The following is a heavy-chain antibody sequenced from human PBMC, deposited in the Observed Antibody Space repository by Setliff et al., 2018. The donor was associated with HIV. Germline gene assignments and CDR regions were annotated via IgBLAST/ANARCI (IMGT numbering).Heavy chain of an antibody. CDR2: ISCLGCGTI. V-gene: IGHV3-48*01. CDR1: GFTFDSYS. J-gene: IGHJ6*03. CDR3: ARAGVVEGCYYYYYMDV. Sequence: PGGSLRLSCATSGFTFDSYSIILVRQAPGKGLEWVSYISCLGCGTIYYADSVRGRFTISRDDAEKSVYLQMNSLRAEDTAVYYCARAGVVEGCYYYYYMDVWGKGTTVTVSS. D-gene: IGHD2-15*01.